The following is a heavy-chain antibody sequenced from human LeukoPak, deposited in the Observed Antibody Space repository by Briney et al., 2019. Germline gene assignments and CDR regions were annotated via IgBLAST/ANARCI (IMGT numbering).Heavy chain of an antibody. CDR1: GFRFGDYW. CDR2: IKQDGAEK. V-gene: IGHV3-7*01. D-gene: IGHD1-26*01. CDR3: ARVGAWDLQRIFEY. J-gene: IGHJ4*02. Sequence: GGSLRLSCAASGFRFGDYWMTWARHIPGKGLEWVANIKQDGAEKHYAESVEGRFIISRDNAKNSLFLEMDSLKVEDTAVYYCARVGAWDLQRIFEYWGQGTLVTVSS.